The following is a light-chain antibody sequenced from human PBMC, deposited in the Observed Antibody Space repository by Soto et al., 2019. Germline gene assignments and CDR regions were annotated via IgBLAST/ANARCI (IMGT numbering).Light chain of an antibody. CDR2: DAS. V-gene: IGKV3-11*01. J-gene: IGKJ1*01. Sequence: EVLLTQCPATLSLSPGERATLSCRASQSVSSYLAWYQQKPGQAPRLLIYDASNRATGIPARFSGSGSGTDFTLTISSLEPVDFAVYYSQQRSNWPPTFGQGTKVDIK. CDR1: QSVSSY. CDR3: QQRSNWPPT.